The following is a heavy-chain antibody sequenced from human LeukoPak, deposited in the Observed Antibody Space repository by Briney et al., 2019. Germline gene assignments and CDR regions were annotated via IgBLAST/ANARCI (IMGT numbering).Heavy chain of an antibody. V-gene: IGHV1-69*13. D-gene: IGHD3-22*01. CDR3: ARDWSYYYDSSGYYLVY. CDR2: IIPIFGTA. Sequence: ASVKVSCKASGGTFSSYAISWARQAPGQGLEWMGGIIPIFGTANYAQKFQGRVTITADESTSTAYTELSSLRSEDTAVYYCARDWSYYYDSSGYYLVYWGQGTLVTVSS. J-gene: IGHJ4*02. CDR1: GGTFSSYA.